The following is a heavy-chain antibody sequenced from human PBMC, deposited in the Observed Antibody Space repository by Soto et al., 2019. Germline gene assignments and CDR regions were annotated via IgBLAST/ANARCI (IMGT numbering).Heavy chain of an antibody. Sequence: GESLKISCKGSGDSFTSYWIGWVRQMPGKGLEWMGIIYPGDSDTRYSPSFQGQVTISADKSITTAYLQWSSLKASDTAIYYCARRAFCGGDCTARPQDYYGMDVWGQGTAVTVSS. D-gene: IGHD2-21*02. CDR2: IYPGDSDT. J-gene: IGHJ6*02. CDR3: ARRAFCGGDCTARPQDYYGMDV. V-gene: IGHV5-51*01. CDR1: GDSFTSYW.